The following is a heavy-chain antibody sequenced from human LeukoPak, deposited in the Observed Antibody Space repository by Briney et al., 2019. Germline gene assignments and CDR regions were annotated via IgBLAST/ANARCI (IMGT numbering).Heavy chain of an antibody. Sequence: PSETLSLTCTVSGGSISTTYYYWGWIRQPPGKGLEWIGSIYHSGSTYYNPSLKSRVTISVDTSKNQFSLKLSSVTAADTAVYYCAREHYCSSTSCIDYWGQGTLVTVSS. D-gene: IGHD2-2*01. J-gene: IGHJ4*02. CDR2: IYHSGST. CDR3: AREHYCSSTSCIDY. CDR1: GGSISTTYYY. V-gene: IGHV4-39*07.